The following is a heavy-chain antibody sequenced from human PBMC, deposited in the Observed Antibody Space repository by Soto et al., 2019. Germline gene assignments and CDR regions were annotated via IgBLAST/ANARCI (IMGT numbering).Heavy chain of an antibody. D-gene: IGHD1-1*01. V-gene: IGHV1-69*01. CDR2: IIPRFGTT. J-gene: IGHJ4*02. Sequence: QVQLVQSGAEVKKPGSSVRVSCKASGASFSKYTVNWVRQAPRQGLEWMGGIIPRFGTTNYAPTLQGRVTITAYQSMNTVYMELSSLRSEDTALYYCARGRGLYNSGRSQLDSWGQGTLVTVSS. CDR1: GASFSKYT. CDR3: ARGRGLYNSGRSQLDS.